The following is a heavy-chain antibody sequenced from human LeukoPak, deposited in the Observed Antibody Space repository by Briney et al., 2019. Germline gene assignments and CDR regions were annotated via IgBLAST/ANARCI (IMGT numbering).Heavy chain of an antibody. D-gene: IGHD6-13*01. J-gene: IGHJ4*02. Sequence: PSETLSLTCTVSGGSISSSSYYWGWIRQPPGKGLEWIGSIYYSGSTYYNPSLKSRVTISVDTSKNQFSLKLSSETAADTAVYYCSLYSSSWYESKAGFDYWGQGTLVTVSS. CDR1: GGSISSSSYY. V-gene: IGHV4-39*01. CDR3: SLYSSSWYESKAGFDY. CDR2: IYYSGST.